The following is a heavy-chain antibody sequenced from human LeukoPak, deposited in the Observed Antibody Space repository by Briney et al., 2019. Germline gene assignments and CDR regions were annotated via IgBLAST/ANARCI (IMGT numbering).Heavy chain of an antibody. CDR1: GGSISSYY. D-gene: IGHD6-13*01. V-gene: IGHV4-4*07. CDR3: GRQAAAGAGGDY. CDR2: IYTSGST. Sequence: SETLSLTCTVSGGSISSYYWSWIRQPAGKGLEWIGRIYTSGSTNYNPSPKSRVTISVDKSKNQFSLKLSSVTAADTAVYYCGRQAAAGAGGDYWDQGTLVTVSS. J-gene: IGHJ4*02.